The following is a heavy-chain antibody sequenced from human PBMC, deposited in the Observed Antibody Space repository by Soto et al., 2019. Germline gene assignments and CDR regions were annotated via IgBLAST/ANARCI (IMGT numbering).Heavy chain of an antibody. CDR3: ARTGAAGKNYDGTDV. D-gene: IGHD6-13*01. Sequence: EVQLVQSGAEVKKPGESLKISCKGSEYSFTSHWIVWARQMPGKALVWMGIIYPGDSDTSYRPSFQCQVNISADKSISTAYLQWSSIKASDTAKYYCARTGAAGKNYDGTDVWGQGATVTFSS. CDR1: EYSFTSHW. V-gene: IGHV5-51*01. J-gene: IGHJ6*02. CDR2: IYPGDSDT.